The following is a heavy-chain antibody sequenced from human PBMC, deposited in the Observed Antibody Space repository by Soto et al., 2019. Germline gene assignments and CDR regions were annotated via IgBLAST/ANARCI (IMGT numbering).Heavy chain of an antibody. CDR3: ARDPDIVATGGMDV. Sequence: QVQLVQSGAEVKKPGASVKVSCKASGYTFTSYDINWVRQATGQGLEWMGWMNPNSGNTGYAQKFQGRVTMTRNTSISTACMELSSLRSEDTAVYYCARDPDIVATGGMDVWGQGTTVTVSS. V-gene: IGHV1-8*01. CDR1: GYTFTSYD. J-gene: IGHJ6*02. D-gene: IGHD5-12*01. CDR2: MNPNSGNT.